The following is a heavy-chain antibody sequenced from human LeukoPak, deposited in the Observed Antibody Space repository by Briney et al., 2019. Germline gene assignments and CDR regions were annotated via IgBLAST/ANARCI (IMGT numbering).Heavy chain of an antibody. CDR3: ARDLDGYNYSDEYFQH. V-gene: IGHV1-18*01. D-gene: IGHD5-24*01. J-gene: IGHJ1*01. CDR1: GYTFTSYG. Sequence: ASVKVSCKASGYTFTSYGISWVRQAPGQGLEWMGWISAYNGNTHYAQKLQGRVTMTTDTSTSTADMELRSLRSDDTAVYYCARDLDGYNYSDEYFQHWGQGTLVTVSS. CDR2: ISAYNGNT.